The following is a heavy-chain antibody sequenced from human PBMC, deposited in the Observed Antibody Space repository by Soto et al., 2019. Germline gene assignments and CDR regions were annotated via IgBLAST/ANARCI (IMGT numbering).Heavy chain of an antibody. D-gene: IGHD3-22*01. CDR2: IIPILGIA. J-gene: IGHJ6*02. V-gene: IGHV1-69*02. Sequence: QVQLVQSGAEVKKPGSSVKVSCKASGGTFSSYTISWVRQAPGQGLEWMGRIIPILGIANYAQKFQGRVTITADKSTTRACMELSSIRSEDPAVSYCATWGSSGYLNYYGIDVWGQGTTVTVSS. CDR3: ATWGSSGYLNYYGIDV. CDR1: GGTFSSYT.